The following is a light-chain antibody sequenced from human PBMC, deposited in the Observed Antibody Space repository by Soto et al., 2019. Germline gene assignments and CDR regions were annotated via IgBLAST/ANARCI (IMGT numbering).Light chain of an antibody. J-gene: IGLJ2*01. Sequence: NFMLTQPHSVSESPGKTVTISCTRSSGSIASNYVQWYQQRPGSAPTTVIYEDNQRPSGVPDRLSGSIDSSSNSASLTISGLKTEDEAGYYCQSYDSSNQVFGGGTKLTVL. CDR1: SGSIASNY. CDR3: QSYDSSNQV. CDR2: EDN. V-gene: IGLV6-57*04.